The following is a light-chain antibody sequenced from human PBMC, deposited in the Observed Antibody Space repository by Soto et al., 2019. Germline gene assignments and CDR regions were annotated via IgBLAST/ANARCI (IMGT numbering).Light chain of an antibody. CDR3: QQYNDWPPHT. CDR1: QSVGSN. Sequence: EIVMTQSPATLSVSPGEGATLSCRASQSVGSNLAWFQQKTGQGPSLLIYGASTRATGVPARFSGSGSGTEFTLTISSLQSEDFAVYYCQQYNDWPPHTFGQGTKLEIK. V-gene: IGKV3-15*01. J-gene: IGKJ2*01. CDR2: GAS.